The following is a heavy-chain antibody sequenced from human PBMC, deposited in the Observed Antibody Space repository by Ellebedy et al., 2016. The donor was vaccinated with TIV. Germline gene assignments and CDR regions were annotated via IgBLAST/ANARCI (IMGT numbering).Heavy chain of an antibody. J-gene: IGHJ4*02. CDR3: ATWSGEARAFDY. CDR1: GFTFSTYA. Sequence: GGSMRLSXAASGFTFSTYAMTWVRQAPVKGLEWVSAILGSGDTTSYSDSVKGRFTISRDNSKNTLYLQMSSLRAEDTAVYYCATWSGEARAFDYWGQGTLVTVSS. V-gene: IGHV3-23*01. CDR2: ILGSGDTT. D-gene: IGHD3-10*01.